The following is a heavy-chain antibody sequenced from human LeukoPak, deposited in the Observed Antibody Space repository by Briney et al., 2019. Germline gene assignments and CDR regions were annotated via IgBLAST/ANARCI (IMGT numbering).Heavy chain of an antibody. CDR3: ARVCSGWYVPLRYYYYYYMDV. V-gene: IGHV4-39*07. CDR2: IYYSGST. J-gene: IGHJ6*03. Sequence: PSETLSLTCTVSGGSISSSSYYWGWIRQPPGKGLEWIGSIYYSGSTYYNPSLKSRVTISVDTSKNQFSLKLSSVTAADTAVYYCARVCSGWYVPLRYYYYYYMDVWGKGTTVTVSS. CDR1: GGSISSSSYY. D-gene: IGHD6-19*01.